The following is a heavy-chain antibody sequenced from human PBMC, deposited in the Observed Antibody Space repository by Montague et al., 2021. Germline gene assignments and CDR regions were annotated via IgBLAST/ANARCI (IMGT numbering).Heavy chain of an antibody. CDR1: GFSFSDYY. V-gene: IGHV3-72*01. Sequence: SLRLSCAASGFSFSDYYVDWVRQAPGKGLEWVGRSRNEANSYTTDYAASVKGRFTISRDESKNSLYLQMNSLKTDDTAVYYCATEGKLPGPDFDHWGQGTLVTVSP. CDR2: SRNEANSYTT. D-gene: IGHD1-7*01. J-gene: IGHJ4*02. CDR3: ATEGKLPGPDFDH.